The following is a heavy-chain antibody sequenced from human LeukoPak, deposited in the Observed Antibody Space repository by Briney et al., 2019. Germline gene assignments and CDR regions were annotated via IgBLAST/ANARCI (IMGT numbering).Heavy chain of an antibody. CDR1: GYTFATYG. J-gene: IGHJ4*02. CDR3: ARDGTCGSTDCYEWLAY. D-gene: IGHD2-2*01. V-gene: IGHV1-18*01. Sequence: ASVKVSCKASGYTFATYGISWLRQAPGQGLDCMGWILPYNGDTNYAQKLQDRVTMTTDTSTSTAYMEVRSLRSDDTAVYYCARDGTCGSTDCYEWLAYWGQGTLVTVSS. CDR2: ILPYNGDT.